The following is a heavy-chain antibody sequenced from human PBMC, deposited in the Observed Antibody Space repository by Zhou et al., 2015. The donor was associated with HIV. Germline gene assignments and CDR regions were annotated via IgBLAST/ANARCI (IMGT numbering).Heavy chain of an antibody. CDR3: ARGDRTSYYFSYYMDV. Sequence: QVQMVESGGGVVQTGRSLRLSCAASGFTFSSYSMHWVRQAPGKGLEWVALISYDGSNEYYAESVKGRFTISRDDSKNTLYLQMNWLTTDDTAVFYCARGDRTSYYFSYYMDVWGKGSTVTVSS. D-gene: IGHD1-14*01. J-gene: IGHJ6*03. CDR1: GFTFSSYS. V-gene: IGHV3-30-3*01. CDR2: ISYDGSNE.